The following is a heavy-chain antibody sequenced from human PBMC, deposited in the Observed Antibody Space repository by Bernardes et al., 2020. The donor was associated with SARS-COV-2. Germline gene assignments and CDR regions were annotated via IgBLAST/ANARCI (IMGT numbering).Heavy chain of an antibody. J-gene: IGHJ4*02. CDR3: VRSPQHCSSTSCYPGYLDY. CDR2: VWYDGSNK. CDR1: GFTFSSYG. D-gene: IGHD2-2*01. V-gene: IGHV3-33*01. Sequence: GGSLRLSRAASGFTFSSYGMHWVRQAPGKGLEWVSVVWYDGSNKYYADSVKGRFTISRDNSKNTLYLQMNSLRAGDTAVYYCVRSPQHCSSTSCYPGYLDYWGQGALVTVS.